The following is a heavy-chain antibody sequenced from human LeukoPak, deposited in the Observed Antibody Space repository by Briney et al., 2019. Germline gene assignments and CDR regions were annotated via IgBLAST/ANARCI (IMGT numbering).Heavy chain of an antibody. CDR3: ATAMRYFDWLPTY. D-gene: IGHD3-9*01. CDR1: GYTLTELS. J-gene: IGHJ4*02. V-gene: IGHV1-24*01. Sequence: ASVKVSCKVSGYTLTELSMHWVRQAPGKGLEWMGGFDPEDGGTIYAQKFQGRVTMTEDTSTDTAYMELSSLRSEDTAVYYCATAMRYFDWLPTYWGQGTLVTVSS. CDR2: FDPEDGGT.